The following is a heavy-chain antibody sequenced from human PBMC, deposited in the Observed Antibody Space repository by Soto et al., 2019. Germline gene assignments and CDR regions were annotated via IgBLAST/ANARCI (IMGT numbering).Heavy chain of an antibody. CDR3: ARDSSGVTYRDRADS. CDR2: ISYDGSDK. Sequence: PGGSLRLSCSASGFTFSDRGFHWVRQAPGKGLEWVAVISYDGSDKYYADSVKGRFTISRDNSKKTLYLQMTSLRADDTAVYYCARDSSGVTYRDRADSWGQGTLVTVSS. V-gene: IGHV3-30*03. J-gene: IGHJ5*02. D-gene: IGHD3-10*01. CDR1: GFTFSDRG.